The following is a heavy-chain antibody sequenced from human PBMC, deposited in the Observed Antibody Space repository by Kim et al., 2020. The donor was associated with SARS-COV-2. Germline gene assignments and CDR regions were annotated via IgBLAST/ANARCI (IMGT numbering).Heavy chain of an antibody. CDR2: ISSSGSTI. V-gene: IGHV3-48*03. Sequence: GGSLRLSCAASGFTFSSYEMNWVRQAPGKGLEWVSYISSSGSTIYYADSVKGRFTISRDNAKNSLYLQMNSLRAEDTAVYYCAREYDYDSGGDLDYWGQGTLVTVSS. CDR3: AREYDYDSGGDLDY. D-gene: IGHD3-22*01. CDR1: GFTFSSYE. J-gene: IGHJ4*02.